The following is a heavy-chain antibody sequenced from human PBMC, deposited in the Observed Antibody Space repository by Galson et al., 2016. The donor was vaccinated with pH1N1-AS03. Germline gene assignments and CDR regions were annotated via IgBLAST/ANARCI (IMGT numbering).Heavy chain of an antibody. Sequence: SETLSLTCNVSGDSIINYYWSWIRQSPGKALEWIGYVYYRGSTNYNPSLKSRVTISVDTSKNQFSLNLGSVTAADTAVYYCARTVVAGWGYYFDYWGQGTLVTVSS. D-gene: IGHD6-19*01. V-gene: IGHV4-59*01. CDR1: GDSIINYY. CDR2: VYYRGST. J-gene: IGHJ4*02. CDR3: ARTVVAGWGYYFDY.